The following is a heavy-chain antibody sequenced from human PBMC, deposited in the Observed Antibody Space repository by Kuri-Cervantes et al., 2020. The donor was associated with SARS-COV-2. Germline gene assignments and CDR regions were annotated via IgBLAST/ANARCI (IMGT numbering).Heavy chain of an antibody. Sequence: SETLSLTCSVSGGSISSGDYYWSWIRQPPGKGLEWIGYISFSGDTYSSPSLKSRLTISVDTSKNQFSLKLSSVTAADTAVYYCARRWFDFWSGYYIFDYWGQGTLVTVSS. CDR3: ARRWFDFWSGYYIFDY. V-gene: IGHV4-30-4*01. D-gene: IGHD3-3*01. CDR2: ISFSGDT. J-gene: IGHJ4*02. CDR1: GGSISSGDYY.